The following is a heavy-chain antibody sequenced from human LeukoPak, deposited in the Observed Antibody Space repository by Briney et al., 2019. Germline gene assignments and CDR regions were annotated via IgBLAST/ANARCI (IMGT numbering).Heavy chain of an antibody. J-gene: IGHJ5*02. CDR1: GNTISDSY. CDR2: INPSGLST. Sequence: ASVKVSCKASGNTISDSYMHWVRQAPGQGLEWMGIINPSGLSTSYAQKFQGRVTMTRDTSTSIVYMELSSLRSEDTAVYYCARGGSYSYNWLDTRGQGTLVTVSS. D-gene: IGHD1-26*01. V-gene: IGHV1-46*01. CDR3: ARGGSYSYNWLDT.